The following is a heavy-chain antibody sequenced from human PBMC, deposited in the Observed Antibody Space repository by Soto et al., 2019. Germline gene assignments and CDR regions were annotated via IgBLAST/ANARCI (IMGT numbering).Heavy chain of an antibody. CDR2: ISPYTGNT. J-gene: IGHJ6*02. CDR1: GYIFVNYG. CDR3: VMVDNYVTPTPQDV. Sequence: QVQLVQSGDEVKKPGASVKVSCKASGYIFVNYGIAWVRQAPGQGLEWMGWISPYTGNTHSATKVQGRLTMTTDTSTSTAYMDLGSLTSDDTAVYYCVMVDNYVTPTPQDVWGQGTTVSVSS. D-gene: IGHD3-16*01. V-gene: IGHV1-18*01.